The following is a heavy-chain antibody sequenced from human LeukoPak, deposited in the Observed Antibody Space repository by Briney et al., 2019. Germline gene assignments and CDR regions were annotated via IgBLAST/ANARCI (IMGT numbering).Heavy chain of an antibody. CDR1: GFTFSSYA. CDR3: AAKYDILTGYYQGFDP. D-gene: IGHD3-9*01. V-gene: IGHV3-23*01. Sequence: GGSLRLSCAASGFTFSSYAMSWVRRAPGKGLEWVSAISGSGGSTYYADSVKGRFTISRDNSKNTLYLQMNSLRAEDTAVYYCAAKYDILTGYYQGFDPWGQGTLVTVSS. CDR2: ISGSGGST. J-gene: IGHJ5*02.